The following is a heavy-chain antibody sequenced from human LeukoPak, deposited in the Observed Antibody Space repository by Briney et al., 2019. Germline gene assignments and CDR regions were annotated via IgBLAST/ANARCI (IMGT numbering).Heavy chain of an antibody. CDR2: ISAYNGNT. D-gene: IGHD3-10*01. V-gene: IGHV1-18*01. CDR3: ARAHESGSYYTGFDY. J-gene: IGHJ4*02. CDR1: GYTFTSYG. Sequence: ASVKVSCKASGYTFTSYGISWVRQAPGQGLEWMGWISAYNGNTNYAQKLQGRVTMTTDTSTSTGYMELRSLRSDVTAVYYCARAHESGSYYTGFDYWGQGTLVTVSS.